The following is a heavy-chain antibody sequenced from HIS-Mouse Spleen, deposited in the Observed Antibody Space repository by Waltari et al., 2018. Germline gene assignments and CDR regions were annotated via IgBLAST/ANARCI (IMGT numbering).Heavy chain of an antibody. D-gene: IGHD3-10*01. CDR2: INHSGST. CDR1: GGSFSGYY. CDR3: ARGGVGSGSYRNWFDP. J-gene: IGHJ5*02. V-gene: IGHV4-34*01. Sequence: QVQLQQWGAGLLKPSETLSLTCAVDGGSFSGYYWSWIRHPPGKGLEWIGEINHSGSTNYNPSLKSRVTISVDTSKNQFSLKLSSVTAADTAVYYCARGGVGSGSYRNWFDPWGQGTLVTVSS.